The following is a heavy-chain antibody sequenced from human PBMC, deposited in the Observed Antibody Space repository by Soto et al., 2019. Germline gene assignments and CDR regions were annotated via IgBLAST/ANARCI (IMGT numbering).Heavy chain of an antibody. Sequence: EVQLVESGGGFVQPGGSLRLSCAASGFTFNTFPMNWVRLAPGKGLEWLSHISSNSDAMYYADSVKGRFTISRDNARKALYLQMNSLIVDEIAVYYCVRDYQYGFDMWGQGTMVTVSS. CDR3: VRDYQYGFDM. CDR2: ISSNSDAM. D-gene: IGHD3-16*02. J-gene: IGHJ3*02. V-gene: IGHV3-48*01. CDR1: GFTFNTFP.